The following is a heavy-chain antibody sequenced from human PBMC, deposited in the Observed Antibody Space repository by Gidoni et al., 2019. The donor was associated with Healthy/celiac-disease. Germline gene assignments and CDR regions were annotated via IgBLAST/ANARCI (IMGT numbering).Heavy chain of an antibody. CDR2: IYYSGGT. D-gene: IGHD1-26*01. CDR3: ASVATADEGISDY. CDR1: GGSISSGGDY. J-gene: IGHJ4*02. V-gene: IGHV4-31*03. Sequence: QAQLQESGPGLVKPSETLAPTCTVSGGSISSGGDYWSWIRQHPGKGLEWIGYIYYSGGTYYNPSLKSRVTISVDTSKNQSSLKLSSVTAADTAVYYCASVATADEGISDYWGQGTLVTVSS.